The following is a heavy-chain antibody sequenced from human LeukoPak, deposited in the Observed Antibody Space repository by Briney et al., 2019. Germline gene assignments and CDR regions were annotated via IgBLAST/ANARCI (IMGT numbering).Heavy chain of an antibody. D-gene: IGHD2-15*01. CDR3: ARRLTGYCSGGSCYSKRDYYYYYMDV. V-gene: IGHV3-7*01. J-gene: IGHJ6*03. CDR1: GFTFSSYW. CDR2: IKQDGSEK. Sequence: GGSLRLSCAASGFTFSSYWLSWVRQAPGKGLEWVANIKQDGSEKYYVDSVKGRFTISRDNAKNSLYLQMNSLRAEDTAVYYCARRLTGYCSGGSCYSKRDYYYYYMDVWGKGTTVTVSS.